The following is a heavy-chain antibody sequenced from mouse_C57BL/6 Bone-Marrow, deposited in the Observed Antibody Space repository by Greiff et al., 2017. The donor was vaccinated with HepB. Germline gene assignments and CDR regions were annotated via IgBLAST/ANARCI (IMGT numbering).Heavy chain of an antibody. Sequence: EVKLMESGGGLVKPGGSLKLSCAASGFTFSSYAMSWVRQTPEKRLEWVATISDGGSYTYYPDNVKGRFTISRDNAKNNLYLQMSHLKSEDTAMYYCERDLSGDDYGYWGQGTTLTVSS. V-gene: IGHV5-4*01. J-gene: IGHJ2*01. CDR3: ERDLSGDDYGY. CDR1: GFTFSSYA. D-gene: IGHD2-4*01. CDR2: ISDGGSYT.